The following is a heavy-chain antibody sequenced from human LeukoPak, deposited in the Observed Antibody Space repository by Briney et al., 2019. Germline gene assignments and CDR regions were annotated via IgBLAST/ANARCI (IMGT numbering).Heavy chain of an antibody. Sequence: PGGSLRLSCTASGFTFGDYDMNWFRQAPGKGLEWVGFIRSKTYGGTGEYAASAKGRFTISRDDSKSIAHLQMNSLKTEDTAVYYCTRSESGTYKGGFDFWGQGTLVTVSS. CDR1: GFTFGDYD. CDR2: IRSKTYGGTG. J-gene: IGHJ4*02. CDR3: TRSESGTYKGGFDF. D-gene: IGHD1-26*01. V-gene: IGHV3-49*03.